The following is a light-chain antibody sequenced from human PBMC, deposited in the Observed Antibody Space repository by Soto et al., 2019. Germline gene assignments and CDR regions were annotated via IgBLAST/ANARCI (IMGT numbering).Light chain of an antibody. Sequence: QSALTQPASVSGSPGQSITISCTGTSSDVGGYNYVSWYQQHPGKAPKLMIYEFSNRPSGVSTRFSVSKSGNTASLTISGLQAEDEADYYCSSYTSSSTLVVFGGGPKLTVL. CDR2: EFS. CDR1: SSDVGGYNY. J-gene: IGLJ2*01. CDR3: SSYTSSSTLVV. V-gene: IGLV2-14*01.